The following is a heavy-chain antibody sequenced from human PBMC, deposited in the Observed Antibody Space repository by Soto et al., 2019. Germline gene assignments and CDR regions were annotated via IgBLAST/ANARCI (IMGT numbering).Heavy chain of an antibody. D-gene: IGHD2-8*01. CDR1: GGSFSGYY. CDR2: INHSGST. Sequence: SETLSLTCAVYGGSFSGYYWRWIRQPPGKGLEWIGEINHSGSTNYNPSLKSRVTISVDTSKNQFSLKLSSVTAADTAVYYCAVGGYCTNGVCYAFDYWGQGTLVIVSS. J-gene: IGHJ4*02. CDR3: AVGGYCTNGVCYAFDY. V-gene: IGHV4-34*01.